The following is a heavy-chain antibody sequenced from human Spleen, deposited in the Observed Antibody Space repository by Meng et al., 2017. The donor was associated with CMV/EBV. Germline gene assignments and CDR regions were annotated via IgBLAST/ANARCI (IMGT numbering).Heavy chain of an antibody. D-gene: IGHD5-12*01. CDR2: IHYSGTT. J-gene: IGHJ4*02. V-gene: IGHV4-30-4*08. Sequence: GSGRGLVKPLETLSLTCTVAGVSHGSIRYYWGWIRQTPGKGLEWIGYIHYSGTTYYNPSLKSRIAISLDTSKNQFSLNLNSVTAADAAVYYCARDSPGGYGYFDSWGQGTLVTVSS. CDR1: GVSHGSIRYY. CDR3: ARDSPGGYGYFDS.